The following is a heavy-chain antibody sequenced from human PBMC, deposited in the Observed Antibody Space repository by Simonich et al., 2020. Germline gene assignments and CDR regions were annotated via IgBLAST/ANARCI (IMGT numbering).Heavy chain of an antibody. CDR3: AKDLGERITMIVVVIDAFDI. Sequence: GGGLVQPGGSLRLSCAASGFTFSSYAMSWVRQAPGKGLGGVSAISGSGGSTYYADSVKGRFTITRDNSKNTLYLQMNSLRAEDTAVYYCAKDLGERITMIVVVIDAFDIWGQGTMVTVSS. CDR2: ISGSGGST. V-gene: IGHV3-23*01. J-gene: IGHJ3*02. CDR1: GFTFSSYA. D-gene: IGHD3-22*01.